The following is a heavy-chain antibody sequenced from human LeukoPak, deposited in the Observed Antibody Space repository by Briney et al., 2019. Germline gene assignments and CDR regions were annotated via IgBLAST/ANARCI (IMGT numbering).Heavy chain of an antibody. CDR1: GGSISSGDYY. CDR2: IYYSGST. J-gene: IGHJ3*02. V-gene: IGHV4-30-4*08. Sequence: SETLSLTCTVSGGSISSGDYYWSWIRQPPGKGLEWIGYIYYSGSTYYNPSLKSRVTISVDTSKNQFSLKLSSVTAADTAVYYCARGSGASDAFDIGGQGTMVTVS. CDR3: ARGSGASDAFDI. D-gene: IGHD3-10*01.